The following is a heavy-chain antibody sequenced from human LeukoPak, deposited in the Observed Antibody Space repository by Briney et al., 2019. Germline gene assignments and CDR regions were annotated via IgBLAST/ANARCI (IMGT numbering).Heavy chain of an antibody. J-gene: IGHJ6*03. CDR2: ISHTGGSP. CDR3: AKNADRGAYCRGGSCYPYYYYYMDV. Sequence: GGSLRLSCAASGFTFSGSGMHWVRQAPGKGLEWVSSISHTGGSPYYADSVKGRFTVSRDNSENTLYLQMNSLTVDDTAIYYCAKNADRGAYCRGGSCYPYYYYYMDVWGTGTTVTISS. D-gene: IGHD2-15*01. V-gene: IGHV3-23*01. CDR1: GFTFSGSG.